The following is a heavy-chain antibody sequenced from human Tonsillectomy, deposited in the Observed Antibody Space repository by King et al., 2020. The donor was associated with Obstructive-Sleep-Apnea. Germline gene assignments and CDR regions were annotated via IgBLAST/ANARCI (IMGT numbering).Heavy chain of an antibody. V-gene: IGHV3-30*18. D-gene: IGHD6-13*01. Sequence: VQLVESGGGVVQPGRSLRLSCAASRFTFSSYGMHWVRQAPGKGLEWGVVVSSEGKTKYYADSVRGRFTISRDNSQNTLYLQMDSLGLEDTAVYYCAKEIAVAEMLDYWGQGALVTVSS. J-gene: IGHJ4*02. CDR1: RFTFSSYG. CDR3: AKEIAVAEMLDY. CDR2: VSSEGKTK.